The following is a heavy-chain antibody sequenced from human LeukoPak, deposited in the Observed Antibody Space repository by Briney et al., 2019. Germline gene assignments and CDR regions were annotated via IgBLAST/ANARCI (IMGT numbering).Heavy chain of an antibody. CDR3: ARGRGGGDIVVVVAATRFDY. CDR1: GGSFSGYY. Sequence: SETLSLTCAVYGGSFSGYYWSWIRQPPGKGLEWIGEINHSGSTNYNPSLKSRVTISVDTSKNQFSLKLSSVTAADTAVYYCARGRGGGDIVVVVAATRFDYWGQGTLVTVSS. J-gene: IGHJ4*02. D-gene: IGHD2-15*01. V-gene: IGHV4-34*01. CDR2: INHSGST.